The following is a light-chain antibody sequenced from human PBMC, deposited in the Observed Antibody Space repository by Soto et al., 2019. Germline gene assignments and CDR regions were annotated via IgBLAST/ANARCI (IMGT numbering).Light chain of an antibody. Sequence: DILKTQSPSSPSSSIGDTVTIICRSSQGISTYLNWYQQKPGKAPKLLIYAASSLQSGVPSRFSGSGSETDFTLTISSLQPEEFATYSCQPSTTWTFGQGTKVDI. V-gene: IGKV1-39*01. J-gene: IGKJ1*01. CDR2: AAS. CDR3: QPSTTWT. CDR1: QGISTY.